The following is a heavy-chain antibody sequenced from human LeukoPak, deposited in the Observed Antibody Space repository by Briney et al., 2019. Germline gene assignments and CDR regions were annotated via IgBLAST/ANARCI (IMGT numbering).Heavy chain of an antibody. CDR3: ARDLVRTYYYDSWGAFDI. CDR2: ISAYNGNT. J-gene: IGHJ3*02. Sequence: GASVKVSCKASGYTFTSYGISWVRQAPGQGLEWMGWISAYNGNTNYAQKLQGRVTMTTDTSTSTAYMELRSLRSDDTAVYYRARDLVRTYYYDSWGAFDIWGQGTMVTVSS. V-gene: IGHV1-18*01. CDR1: GYTFTSYG. D-gene: IGHD3-22*01.